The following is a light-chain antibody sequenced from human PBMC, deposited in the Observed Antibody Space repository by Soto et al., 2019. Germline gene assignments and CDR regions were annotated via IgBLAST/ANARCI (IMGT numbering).Light chain of an antibody. V-gene: IGLV1-51*01. CDR3: ASWDTNGNAV. CDR1: IFDVGDNF. CDR2: YDD. J-gene: IGLJ2*01. Sequence: QSVLTQPPSVSAAPGKKVTISCSGTIFDVGDNFVFSYQHFPRTAPKLLINYDDRRPSGIPARFSSSKSGTSATLRIARVQPGDEADYYCASWDTNGNAVFGGGTKVTVL.